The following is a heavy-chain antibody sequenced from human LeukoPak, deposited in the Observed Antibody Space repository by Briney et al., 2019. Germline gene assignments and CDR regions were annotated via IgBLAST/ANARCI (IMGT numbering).Heavy chain of an antibody. D-gene: IGHD6-13*01. J-gene: IGHJ1*01. CDR1: GFTFDNYH. Sequence: GGSLRLSCSASGFTFDNYHLHWVRQAPGKGLEWVALIWYDGNNKYYADSVKGRFTISRDNAKNSLFLQMGSLRVEDTAVYYCARESTAGYNSSWYGFRNWGQGTLVSVSS. V-gene: IGHV3-33*01. CDR3: ARESTAGYNSSWYGFRN. CDR2: IWYDGNNK.